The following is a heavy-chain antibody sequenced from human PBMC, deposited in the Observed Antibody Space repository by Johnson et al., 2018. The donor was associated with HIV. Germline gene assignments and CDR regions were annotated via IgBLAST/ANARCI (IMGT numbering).Heavy chain of an antibody. CDR3: ARVEQLGAFDI. CDR2: ISYDGSNK. J-gene: IGHJ3*02. D-gene: IGHD6-6*01. V-gene: IGHV3-30*04. Sequence: VQLVESGGGVVQPGRSLRLSCAAFGFTFSSYAMHWVRQAPGKGLEWVTVISYDGSNKYYADSVKGRFTISRDNSKNTLYLQMNSLRVEDTAVYYCARVEQLGAFDIWGQGTIVTVSS. CDR1: GFTFSSYA.